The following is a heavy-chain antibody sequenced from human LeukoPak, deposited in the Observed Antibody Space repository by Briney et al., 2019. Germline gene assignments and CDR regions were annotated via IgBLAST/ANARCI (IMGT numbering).Heavy chain of an antibody. J-gene: IGHJ4*02. CDR2: IYSGGST. CDR3: ASGTTDIVVVPATLRNYYFDY. Sequence: GGSLRLSCAASGFTVSSNYMSWVRQAPGKGLEWVSVIYSGGSTYYADSVKGRFTISRDNANNSLSLLMNSLRVEDTALYYCASGTTDIVVVPATLRNYYFDYWGQGTLVTVSS. CDR1: GFTVSSNY. D-gene: IGHD2-2*01. V-gene: IGHV3-53*05.